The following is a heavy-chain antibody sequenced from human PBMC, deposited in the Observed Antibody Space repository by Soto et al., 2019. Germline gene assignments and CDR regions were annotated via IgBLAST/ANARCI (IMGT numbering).Heavy chain of an antibody. CDR1: GGSIISGGYY. V-gene: IGHV4-31*03. CDR2: IYYSGST. Sequence: SETLSLTCTVSGGSIISGGYYWSLIRQHPGKGPEWIGYIYYSGSTYYNPSLKSRVTISVDTSKNQFSLKLSSVTAADTAVYYCASGYLDFDWLFDYWGQGTLVTVSS. D-gene: IGHD3-9*01. CDR3: ASGYLDFDWLFDY. J-gene: IGHJ4*02.